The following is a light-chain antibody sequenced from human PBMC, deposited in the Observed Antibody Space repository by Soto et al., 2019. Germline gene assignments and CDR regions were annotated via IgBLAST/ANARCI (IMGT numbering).Light chain of an antibody. J-gene: IGKJ4*01. CDR1: QSVSSSY. CDR3: KQHGNFLT. V-gene: IGKV3-20*01. Sequence: EVVLPQSLGTLSFSLGERATLSCRASQSVSSSYLAWYHQKPGQAPRLLIYGASSRATGILERFSGRGPRTAFPLTISRLLPDDLAVYSCKQHGNFLTFGGGNKV. CDR2: GAS.